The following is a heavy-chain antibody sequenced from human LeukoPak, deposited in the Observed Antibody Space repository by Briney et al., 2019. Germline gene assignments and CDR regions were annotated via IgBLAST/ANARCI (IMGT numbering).Heavy chain of an antibody. V-gene: IGHV1-18*01. CDR2: ISAYNGNT. CDR3: AREAIVVVPAAIGYYYGMDV. J-gene: IGHJ6*02. Sequence: ASVKVSCKASGYTFTSYGISWVRQAPGQGLEWMGWISAYNGNTNYAQKLQGRVTMTTDTSTSTAYMELSSLRSEDTAVYYCAREAIVVVPAAIGYYYGMDVWGQGTTVTVSS. D-gene: IGHD2-2*01. CDR1: GYTFTSYG.